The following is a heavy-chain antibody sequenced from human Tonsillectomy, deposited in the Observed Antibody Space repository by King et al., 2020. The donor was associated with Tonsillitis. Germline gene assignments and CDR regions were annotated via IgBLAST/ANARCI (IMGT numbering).Heavy chain of an antibody. CDR1: GCSVSSGFYY. V-gene: IGHV4-61*01. Sequence: QLQESGPGLVKPSETLSLTCTVAGCSVSSGFYYWSWIRQPPGKGLEWIGYIYYSGSTNYNPSLKSRVTISVDTSKNQFSLKLSSVTAADTALYYCARMWEWIPDYWGQGTLVTVSS. J-gene: IGHJ4*02. CDR3: ARMWEWIPDY. CDR2: IYYSGST. D-gene: IGHD1-26*01.